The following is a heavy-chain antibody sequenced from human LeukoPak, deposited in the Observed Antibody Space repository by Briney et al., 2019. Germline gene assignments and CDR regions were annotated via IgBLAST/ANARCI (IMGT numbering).Heavy chain of an antibody. J-gene: IGHJ3*02. V-gene: IGHV1-18*01. CDR2: ISAYNGNT. D-gene: IGHD3-3*01. CDR1: GYTFTSYG. Sequence: ASVKVSCKASGYTFTSYGISWVRQAPRQGLEWMGLISAYNGNTNYAQKLQGRVTMTTDTSTSTAYMELRSLRSDDTAVYYCAREITIFGVYDAFDIWGQETMVTVSS. CDR3: AREITIFGVYDAFDI.